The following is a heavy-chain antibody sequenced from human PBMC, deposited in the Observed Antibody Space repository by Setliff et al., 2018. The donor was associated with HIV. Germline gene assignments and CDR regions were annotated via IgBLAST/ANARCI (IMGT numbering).Heavy chain of an antibody. Sequence: ASVKVSCKASGYVFSDFYIHWIRQAPGQGLEWVGRINSKSGFTYIAQKFRDRVTMTRDTLKSTVYMEVSSLTPDDTAVYYCTRSNVDVFNRNWFDPWGQGTLVTVSS. V-gene: IGHV1-2*06. CDR1: GYVFSDFY. J-gene: IGHJ5*02. CDR2: INSKSGFT. D-gene: IGHD3-10*02. CDR3: TRSNVDVFNRNWFDP.